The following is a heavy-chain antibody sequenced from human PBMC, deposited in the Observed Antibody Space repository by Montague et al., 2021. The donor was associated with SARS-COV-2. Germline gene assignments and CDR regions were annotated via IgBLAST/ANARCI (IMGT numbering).Heavy chain of an antibody. Sequence: SETLSLTCAVSGGSITSENWWSWVRQPPGKGLEWIAETHQWGGTNYNPSLRSRVTILLNNSKNQFSLILTSVTAADTAVYYCARDLSSSWSYWFDPWGQGTLVTVSS. CDR3: ARDLSSSWSYWFDP. CDR2: THQWGGT. V-gene: IGHV4-4*02. CDR1: GGSITSENW. J-gene: IGHJ5*02. D-gene: IGHD6-13*01.